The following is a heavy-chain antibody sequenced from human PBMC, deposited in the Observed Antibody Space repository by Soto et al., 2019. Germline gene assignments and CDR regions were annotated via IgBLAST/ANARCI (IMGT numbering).Heavy chain of an antibody. Sequence: PGGSLRLSCAASGFTFSSYSMNWVRQAPGKGLKCVSSISSSSSYIYYADSVKGRFTVSRDNAKNSLYLQMNSLRAEDTAVYYCARDPFEYGSGRLDVWGQGTTVTVSS. CDR1: GFTFSSYS. D-gene: IGHD3-10*01. CDR2: ISSSSSYI. V-gene: IGHV3-21*01. J-gene: IGHJ6*02. CDR3: ARDPFEYGSGRLDV.